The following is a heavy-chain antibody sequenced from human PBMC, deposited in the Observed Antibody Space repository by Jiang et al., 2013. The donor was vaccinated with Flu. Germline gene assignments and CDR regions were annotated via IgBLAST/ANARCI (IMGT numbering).Heavy chain of an antibody. Sequence: GIIPIFGTANYAQKFQGRVTITADKSTSTAYMELSSLRSEDTAVYYCAAHCSGGSCYGVFYYWGQGTLVTVSS. V-gene: IGHV1-69*06. J-gene: IGHJ4*02. D-gene: IGHD2-15*01. CDR3: AAHCSGGSCYGVFYY. CDR2: IIPIFGTA.